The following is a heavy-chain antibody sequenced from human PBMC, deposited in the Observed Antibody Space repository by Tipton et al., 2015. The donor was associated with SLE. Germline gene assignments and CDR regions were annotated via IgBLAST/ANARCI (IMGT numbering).Heavy chain of an antibody. CDR3: AKDRGRMEAMAFDY. CDR2: ITASGGSS. CDR1: GFSFTSYA. D-gene: IGHD5-18*01. J-gene: IGHJ4*02. V-gene: IGHV3-23*01. Sequence: SLRLSCVASGFSFTSYAMSWVRQAPGKGLEWVSGITASGGSSNYGDSVKGRFTISRDNSRNTVYLQMNSLRADDTALYYCAKDRGRMEAMAFDYWGQGSLVTVSS.